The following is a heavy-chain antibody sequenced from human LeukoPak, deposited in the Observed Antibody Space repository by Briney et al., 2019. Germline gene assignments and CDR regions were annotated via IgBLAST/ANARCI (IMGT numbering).Heavy chain of an antibody. J-gene: IGHJ4*02. CDR1: GGSISSYY. CDR2: IYTSGSA. Sequence: SETLSLTCTVSGGSISSYYWSWIRQPAGKGLEWIGRIYTSGSANYNPSLKSRVTMSVDTPKNQCSLKLNSVTAADTAVYYCARDHPLSAGAFDYWGQGTLVTVSS. D-gene: IGHD3-10*01. V-gene: IGHV4-4*07. CDR3: ARDHPLSAGAFDY.